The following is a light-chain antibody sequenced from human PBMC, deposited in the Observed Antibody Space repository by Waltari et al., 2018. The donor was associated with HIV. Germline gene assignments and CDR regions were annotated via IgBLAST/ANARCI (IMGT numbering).Light chain of an antibody. CDR1: SGLIAGNN. CDR3: QSYGSDNRRVL. J-gene: IGLJ2*01. Sequence: NVMLTQPHSVSESPGKTVTISCTRSSGLIAGNNVQWYQQRPGSSPTTVIHQDNQRPSGVPAVYSGAIDSSSNSASVTISGMKTEDEAGYYCQSYGSDNRRVLFGGGTKLTVL. CDR2: QDN. V-gene: IGLV6-57*01.